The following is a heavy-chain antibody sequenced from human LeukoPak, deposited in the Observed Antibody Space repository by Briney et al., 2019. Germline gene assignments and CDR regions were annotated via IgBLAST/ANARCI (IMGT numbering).Heavy chain of an antibody. CDR1: GGSFSGYY. D-gene: IGHD1-26*01. Sequence: SETLSLTCAVYGGSFSGYYWSWIRHPPGKGLEWIGEINHRGSTNYNPSLKSRVTISVDTSKNQFSLKLSSVTAADTAVYYCARDGENSLVGATLWYYFDYWGQGTLVTVSS. CDR3: ARDGENSLVGATLWYYFDY. J-gene: IGHJ4*02. V-gene: IGHV4-34*01. CDR2: INHRGST.